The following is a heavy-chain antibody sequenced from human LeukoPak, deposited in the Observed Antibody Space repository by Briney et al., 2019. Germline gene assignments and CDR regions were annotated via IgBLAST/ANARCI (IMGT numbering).Heavy chain of an antibody. V-gene: IGHV1-18*01. CDR2: ISAYNGNT. CDR3: AREQEYYYDSSGYYYPYNWFDP. J-gene: IGHJ5*02. D-gene: IGHD3-22*01. CDR1: GYTFTSYG. Sequence: ASVKVSCKASGYTFTSYGISWVRQAPGQGLEWMGWISAYNGNTNYAQKLQGRVTMTTDTSTSTAYMELRSLRSDDTAVYYCAREQEYYYDSSGYYYPYNWFDPWGQGTLVTVSS.